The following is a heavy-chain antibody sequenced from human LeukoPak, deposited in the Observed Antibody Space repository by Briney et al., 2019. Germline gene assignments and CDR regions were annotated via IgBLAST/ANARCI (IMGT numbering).Heavy chain of an antibody. CDR1: GFTFSSYG. Sequence: GGSLRLSCAASGFTFSSYGMHWVRQAPGKGLERVAVISYDGSNKYYADSVKGRFTISRDNSKNTLYLQMNSLRAEDTAVYYCAKLCIVGAAHFDYWGQGTLVTVSS. CDR3: AKLCIVGAAHFDY. CDR2: ISYDGSNK. V-gene: IGHV3-30*18. J-gene: IGHJ4*02. D-gene: IGHD1-26*01.